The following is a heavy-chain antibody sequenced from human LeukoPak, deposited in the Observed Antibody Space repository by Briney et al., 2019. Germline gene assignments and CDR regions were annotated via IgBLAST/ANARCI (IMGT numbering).Heavy chain of an antibody. D-gene: IGHD1-1*01. V-gene: IGHV3-13*01. CDR2: IGTAGDT. CDR1: GLTFSNFA. Sequence: PGQSLRLSCAASGLTFSNFAMNWVRQATGKGLEWVSAIGTAGDTYYPGSVKGRFTISRENAKNSLYLQMNSLRAGDTAVYYCARAKGPWRFDYWGQGTLVTVSS. CDR3: ARAKGPWRFDY. J-gene: IGHJ4*02.